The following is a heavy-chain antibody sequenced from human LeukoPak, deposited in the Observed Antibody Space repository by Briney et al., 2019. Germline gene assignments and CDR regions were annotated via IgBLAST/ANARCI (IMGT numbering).Heavy chain of an antibody. CDR2: INPSGGST. J-gene: IGHJ5*02. CDR1: GYTLTSYY. V-gene: IGHV1-46*01. CDR3: ARDNSVGDNAWWFDP. Sequence: GASVKVSCKASGYTLTSYYMHWVRQAPGQGLEWMGIINPSGGSTSYAQKFQGRVTMTRDMSTSTDYMELSSLRSEDTAIYYCARDNSVGDNAWWFDPWGQGTLVTVSS. D-gene: IGHD1-26*01.